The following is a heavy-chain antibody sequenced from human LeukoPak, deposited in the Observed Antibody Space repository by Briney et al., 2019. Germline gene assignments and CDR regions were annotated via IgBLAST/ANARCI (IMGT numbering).Heavy chain of an antibody. D-gene: IGHD3-16*02. CDR2: ISGYTGNT. V-gene: IGHV1-18*01. Sequence: PGASVKVSCKASGYAFTSYGISWVRQAPGQGLEWMGWISGYTGNTKYAQKLQGRVTMTTDTSTSTAYMELRSLRSDDTAVYYCARESLRGYYDYVWGSYRSYYFDYWGQGTLVTVSS. CDR3: ARESLRGYYDYVWGSYRSYYFDY. J-gene: IGHJ4*02. CDR1: GYAFTSYG.